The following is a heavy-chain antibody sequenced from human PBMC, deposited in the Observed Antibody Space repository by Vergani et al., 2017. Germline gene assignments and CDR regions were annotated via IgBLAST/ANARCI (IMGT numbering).Heavy chain of an antibody. CDR2: IYYSGST. D-gene: IGHD3-16*02. J-gene: IGHJ4*02. CDR1: GGSISSSSYY. V-gene: IGHV4-39*01. Sequence: QLQLQESGPGLVKPSETLSLTCTVSGGSISSSSYYWGWIRQPPGKGLEWIGRIYYSGSTYYNPSLKSRVTISVDTSKNQFSLKLSSVTAADTAVYYCARWRKYVWGRYRVDYWGQGTLVTVSS. CDR3: ARWRKYVWGRYRVDY.